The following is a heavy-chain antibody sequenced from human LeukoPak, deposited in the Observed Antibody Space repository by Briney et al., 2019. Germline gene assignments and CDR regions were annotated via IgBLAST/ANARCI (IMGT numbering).Heavy chain of an antibody. CDR1: GGSISSYY. V-gene: IGHV4-59*01. D-gene: IGHD3-22*01. Sequence: SETLSPTCTVSGGSISSYYWSWIRQPPGKGLEWIGYIYYSGSTNYNPSLKSRVTISVDTSKNQFSLKLSSVTAADTAVYYCARDGSYSYYYDSSGYSTRGIMFDYWGQGTLVTVSS. J-gene: IGHJ4*02. CDR2: IYYSGST. CDR3: ARDGSYSYYYDSSGYSTRGIMFDY.